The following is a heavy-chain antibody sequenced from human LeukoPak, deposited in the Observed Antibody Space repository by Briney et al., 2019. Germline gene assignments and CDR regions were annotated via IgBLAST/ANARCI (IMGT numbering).Heavy chain of an antibody. CDR2: IYTSGST. V-gene: IGHV4-4*07. CDR3: ARDGYRYDSSGYYLDY. Sequence: SETLSLTCIVSGGSISSYYWSWIRQPAGKGLEWIGRIYTSGSTNYNPSLKSRVTMSVDTSKNQFSLKLSSVTAADTAVYYCARDGYRYDSSGYYLDYWGQGTLVTVSS. CDR1: GGSISSYY. J-gene: IGHJ4*02. D-gene: IGHD3-22*01.